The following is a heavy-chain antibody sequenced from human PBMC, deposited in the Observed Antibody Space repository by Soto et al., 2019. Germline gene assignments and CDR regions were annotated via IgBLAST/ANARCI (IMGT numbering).Heavy chain of an antibody. V-gene: IGHV4-61*08. J-gene: IGHJ5*02. CDR2: IYYSGST. CDR1: GGSISSGGYS. Sequence: PSETLSLTCAVSGGSISSGGYSWSWIRQPPGKGLECIGYIYYSGSTNYNPSLRSRVTISVDTSKNQFSLKLSSVTAADTAVYYCARYGSGPDNWFVPWGQGTLVTVSS. D-gene: IGHD3-10*01. CDR3: ARYGSGPDNWFVP.